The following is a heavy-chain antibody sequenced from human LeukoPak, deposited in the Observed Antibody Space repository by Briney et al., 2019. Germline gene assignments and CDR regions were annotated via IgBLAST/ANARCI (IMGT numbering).Heavy chain of an antibody. CDR1: GFTFSSYA. D-gene: IGHD5-18*01. CDR3: AKDRDHDGYPEGFDY. V-gene: IGHV3-23*01. J-gene: IGHJ4*02. CDR2: ISGSGGST. Sequence: GGSLRLSCAASGFTFSSYAMSWVRQAPGKGLEWVSAISGSGGSTYYADSVKGRFTISRDNSKSTLYLQMNSLRAEDTAVYYCAKDRDHDGYPEGFDYWGRGTLVTVSS.